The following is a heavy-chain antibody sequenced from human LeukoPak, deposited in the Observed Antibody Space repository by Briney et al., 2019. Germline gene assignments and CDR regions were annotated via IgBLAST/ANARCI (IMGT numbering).Heavy chain of an antibody. CDR1: GYTFTGYY. J-gene: IGHJ3*02. D-gene: IGHD3-22*01. Sequence: PGASVKVSCTASGYTFTGYYMHWVRQAPGQGLEWMGWINPNSGGTNYAQKFQGRATMTRDTSISTAYMELSRLRSDDTAVYYCARDREPLITHSSGYYFDAFDIWGQGTMVTVSS. CDR2: INPNSGGT. V-gene: IGHV1-2*02. CDR3: ARDREPLITHSSGYYFDAFDI.